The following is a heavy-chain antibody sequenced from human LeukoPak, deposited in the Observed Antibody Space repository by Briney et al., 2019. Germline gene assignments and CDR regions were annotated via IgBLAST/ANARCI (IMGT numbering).Heavy chain of an antibody. CDR2: ISSSGST. V-gene: IGHV4-61*02. J-gene: IGHJ4*02. D-gene: IGHD6-19*01. CDR3: ARTVAGTGNFDH. Sequence: PSETLSLTCTVSGGSISSSSYYWTWIRQPAGTGLEWIGRISSSGSTNYNPSLKSRVTMSVDTSKNHFSLRLTSVTAADTAVYYCARTVAGTGNFDHWGQGTLVTVSS. CDR1: GGSISSSSYY.